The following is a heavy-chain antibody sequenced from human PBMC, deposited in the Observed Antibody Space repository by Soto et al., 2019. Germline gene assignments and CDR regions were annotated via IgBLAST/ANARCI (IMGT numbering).Heavy chain of an antibody. CDR3: ARDWGHYYGSGSFPSPHPSDI. J-gene: IGHJ4*02. CDR1: GYTFTDYY. V-gene: IGHV1-2*04. CDR2: INPNSGGT. D-gene: IGHD3-10*01. Sequence: QVQLVQSGAEVKKPGASVKVSCKASGYTFTDYYLHWVRQAPGQGLEWMGWINPNSGGTHYAQKFQGWVTMTRDTSTTPAYMELNRLTSDDTAVYYCARDWGHYYGSGSFPSPHPSDIWGQGTLVTVSS.